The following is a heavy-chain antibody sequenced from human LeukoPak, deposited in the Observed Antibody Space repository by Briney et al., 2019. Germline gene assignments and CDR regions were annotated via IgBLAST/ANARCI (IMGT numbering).Heavy chain of an antibody. CDR3: ATNYYDSSGYYYSGYFDY. V-gene: IGHV3-23*01. D-gene: IGHD3-22*01. Sequence: PGGSLRLSCAASGFTFSSYAMSWVRQAPGKGLEWVSAISGSGGSTYYADSVKGRFTISGDNSKNTLYLQMNSLRAEDTAVYYCATNYYDSSGYYYSGYFDYWGQGTLVTVSS. J-gene: IGHJ4*02. CDR1: GFTFSSYA. CDR2: ISGSGGST.